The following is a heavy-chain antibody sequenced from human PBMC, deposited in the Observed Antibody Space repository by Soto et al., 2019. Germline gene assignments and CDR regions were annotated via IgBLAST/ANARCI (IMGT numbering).Heavy chain of an antibody. J-gene: IGHJ5*02. CDR2: MNPNSGNT. D-gene: IGHD3-16*01. CDR3: AREVACTFVP. Sequence: QVQLVQSGAEVKKPGASVKVSCKASGYTFTSYDINWVRQATGQGLEWMGWMNPNSGNTAYAQKFQGRVTMTRNTSTSTAYMELSSLSSEVTAVYYCAREVACTFVPWGQGTLVTVSS. V-gene: IGHV1-8*01. CDR1: GYTFTSYD.